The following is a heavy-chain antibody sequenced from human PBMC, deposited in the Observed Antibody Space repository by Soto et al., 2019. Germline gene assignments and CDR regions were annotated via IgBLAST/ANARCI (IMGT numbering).Heavy chain of an antibody. CDR3: AVCCRSGSFYMGQALFDH. CDR2: IYYNGNN. J-gene: IGHJ4*02. D-gene: IGHD2-15*01. CDR1: GGSISSGGYS. V-gene: IGHV4-31*11. Sequence: TLSLTCAVSGGSISSGGYSWTWIRQGPGRGLEWIGYIYYNGNNYYNPSLRGRITISVDTYKSQFSLKLSSVTAADAADYCCAVCCRSGSFYMGQALFDHLGPGTLGNRSS.